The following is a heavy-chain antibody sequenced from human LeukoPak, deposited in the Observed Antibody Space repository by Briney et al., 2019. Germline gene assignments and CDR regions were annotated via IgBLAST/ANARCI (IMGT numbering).Heavy chain of an antibody. CDR1: GGSISSGSYY. CDR3: ASFPGPYCGGDCYHAG. D-gene: IGHD2-21*02. V-gene: IGHV4-61*02. CDR2: IYTSGST. J-gene: IGHJ4*02. Sequence: SQTLSLTCTVSGGSISSGSYYWSWIRQPAGKGLEWIGRIYTSGSTNYNPSLKSRVTISVDTSKNQFSLKLSSVTAADTAVYYCASFPGPYCGGDCYHAGWGQGTLVTVSS.